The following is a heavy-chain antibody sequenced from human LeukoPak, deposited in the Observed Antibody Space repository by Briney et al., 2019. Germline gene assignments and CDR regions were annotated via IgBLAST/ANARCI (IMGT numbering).Heavy chain of an antibody. D-gene: IGHD3-9*01. CDR1: GFTFSSYA. V-gene: IGHV3-30-3*01. CDR3: AKGYLDDY. CDR2: IPYDGSNK. J-gene: IGHJ4*02. Sequence: GGSLRLSCAASGFTFSSYAMHWVRQAPGKGLEWVAVIPYDGSNKYYADSVKDRFTISRDNSKNTLYLQMNSLRAEDTAVYYCAKGYLDDYWGQGTLVTVSS.